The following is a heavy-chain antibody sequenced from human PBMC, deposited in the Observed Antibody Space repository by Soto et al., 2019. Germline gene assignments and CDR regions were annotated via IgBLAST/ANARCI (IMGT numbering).Heavy chain of an antibody. V-gene: IGHV3-21*01. Sequence: EVQLVESGGGLVKPGGSLRLSCAASGFTFSSYSMNWVRQAPGKGLEWVSSISSSSSSIYYADSVKGRFTISRDNAKNSLYLQMNSLRAEDTAVYYCARLHYYDSSDDAFDIWGQGTMVTVSS. CDR1: GFTFSSYS. D-gene: IGHD3-22*01. CDR3: ARLHYYDSSDDAFDI. CDR2: ISSSSSSI. J-gene: IGHJ3*02.